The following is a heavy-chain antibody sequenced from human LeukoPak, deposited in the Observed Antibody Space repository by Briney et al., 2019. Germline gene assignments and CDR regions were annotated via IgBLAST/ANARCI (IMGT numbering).Heavy chain of an antibody. Sequence: ASVKVSCKAAGYTFTSFAVNWVRQAPGQGLEWMGWINPNTGNPTYAQGFTGRFAFSLDTSVSTAYLQISSLKADDTAVYYCARDYFPDYWGQGTLVTVSS. CDR2: INPNTGNP. V-gene: IGHV7-4-1*02. CDR1: GYTFTSFA. D-gene: IGHD3-9*01. J-gene: IGHJ4*02. CDR3: ARDYFPDY.